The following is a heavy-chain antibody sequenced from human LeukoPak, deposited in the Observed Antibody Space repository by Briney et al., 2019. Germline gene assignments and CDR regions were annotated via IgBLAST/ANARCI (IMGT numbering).Heavy chain of an antibody. Sequence: GGSLRLSCAASGFTFSSNVMSWVRQAPGKGLEWVSSISGSGGSTYYADSVKGRFTISRDNSKNTLYMQMNSLRAEDTAVYYCAKDPYYGSGSYSYFDYWGQGTLVTVSS. J-gene: IGHJ4*02. D-gene: IGHD3-10*01. V-gene: IGHV3-23*01. CDR1: GFTFSSNV. CDR3: AKDPYYGSGSYSYFDY. CDR2: ISGSGGST.